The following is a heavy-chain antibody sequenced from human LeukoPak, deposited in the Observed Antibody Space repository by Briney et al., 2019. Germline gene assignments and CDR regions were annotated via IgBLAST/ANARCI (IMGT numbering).Heavy chain of an antibody. V-gene: IGHV3-74*01. Sequence: PGGSLRLSCAASEFTFSNYWMHWVRQAPGKGLVWVSRINSDGSSTSYADSVKGRFTISRDNAKNSLYLQMNSLRAEDTAVYYCARVTNYDFWSGYYKSFDYWGQGTLVTVSS. CDR3: ARVTNYDFWSGYYKSFDY. CDR2: INSDGSST. D-gene: IGHD3-3*01. J-gene: IGHJ4*02. CDR1: EFTFSNYW.